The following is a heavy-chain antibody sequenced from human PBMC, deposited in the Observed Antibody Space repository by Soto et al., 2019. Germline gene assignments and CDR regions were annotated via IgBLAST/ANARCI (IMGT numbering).Heavy chain of an antibody. J-gene: IGHJ4*01. CDR2: INHSGST. V-gene: IGHV4-34*01. CDR1: GGSFSGYY. Sequence: QVQLQQWGAGLLKPSETLSLTCAVYGGSFSGYYWSWIRQPPGKGLEWIGEINHSGSTNYNPSLKSRVTISVDTSKNQFSLKLSSVTAADTAVYYCARVAYANGWIFGYWGPGSLVTVSS. D-gene: IGHD2-2*01. CDR3: ARVAYANGWIFGY.